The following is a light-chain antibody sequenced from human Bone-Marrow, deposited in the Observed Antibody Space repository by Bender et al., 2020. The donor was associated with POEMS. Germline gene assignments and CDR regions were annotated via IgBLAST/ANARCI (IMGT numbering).Light chain of an antibody. J-gene: IGLJ2*01. Sequence: QSVLTQPPSASGTPGQRVTISCSGSSSNIGTNTVNWYQQLPGTAPKLLIYSSHRRPSEVPDRFSGSKSGNTASLTVSGLQAEDEADYYCSSYAGSNNVLFGGGTKLTVL. CDR2: SSH. CDR3: SSYAGSNNVL. CDR1: SSNIGTNT. V-gene: IGLV1-44*01.